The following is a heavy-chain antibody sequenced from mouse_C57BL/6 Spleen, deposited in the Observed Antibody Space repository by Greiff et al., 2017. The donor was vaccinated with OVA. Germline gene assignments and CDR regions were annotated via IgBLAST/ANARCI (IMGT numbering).Heavy chain of an antibody. Sequence: QVHVKQPGAELVKPGASVKLSCKASGYTFTSYWMHWVKQRPGRGLEWIGRIDPTSGGTKYNEKFKSKATLTVDKPSSTAYMPLSRLTSEDSAVDYCARRDDGYYEGYYFDYWGKGTTLTVSS. V-gene: IGHV1-72*01. CDR3: ARRDDGYYEGYYFDY. CDR2: IDPTSGGT. J-gene: IGHJ2*01. D-gene: IGHD2-3*01. CDR1: GYTFTSYW.